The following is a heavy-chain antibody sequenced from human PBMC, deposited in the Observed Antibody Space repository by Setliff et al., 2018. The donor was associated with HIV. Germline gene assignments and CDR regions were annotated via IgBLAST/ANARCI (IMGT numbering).Heavy chain of an antibody. CDR2: IIPIFGTA. V-gene: IGHV1-69*13. CDR1: GGTFSSYA. J-gene: IGHJ4*02. Sequence: AASVKVSCKASGGTFSSYAISWVRQAPGQGLEWMGGIIPIFGTANYAQKFQGRVTITADESTSTAYMELSSLRSEDTAVYYCARGLYSGSYWQDYWGQGTLVTVSS. CDR3: ARGLYSGSYWQDY. D-gene: IGHD1-26*01.